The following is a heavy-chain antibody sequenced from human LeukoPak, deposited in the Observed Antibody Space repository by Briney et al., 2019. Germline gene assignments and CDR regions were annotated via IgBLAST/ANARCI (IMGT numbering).Heavy chain of an antibody. CDR3: GRGDYYDSSGCDY. V-gene: IGHV1-69*06. J-gene: IGHJ4*02. CDR2: IIPIFGTA. Sequence: ASVKVSRKASGGTFSSYAISWVRQAPGQGLEWMGRIIPIFGTANYAQKFQGRVTITADKSTSTAYMELSSLRCEDTAVYYCGRGDYYDSSGCDYWGQGTLVTVSS. D-gene: IGHD3-22*01. CDR1: GGTFSSYA.